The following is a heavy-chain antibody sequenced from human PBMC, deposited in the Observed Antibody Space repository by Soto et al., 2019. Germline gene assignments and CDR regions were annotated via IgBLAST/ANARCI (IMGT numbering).Heavy chain of an antibody. CDR1: GGTLNTYA. V-gene: IGHV1-69*19. J-gene: IGHJ4*02. CDR2: ISPMFGAA. CDR3: AREVQVHTPAFVY. Sequence: QVQLVQSGAEMKRPGSSVKVSCQSSGGTLNTYAMNWVRQAPGQGPEWMGDISPMFGAANYAPKFQGRVTITADESTGTSYMQLSSLTSEDPALYFCAREVQVHTPAFVYWGQGTLVTVSS. D-gene: IGHD3-10*01.